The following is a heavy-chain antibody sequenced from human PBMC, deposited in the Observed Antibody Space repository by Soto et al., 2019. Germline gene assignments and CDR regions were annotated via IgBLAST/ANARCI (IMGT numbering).Heavy chain of an antibody. CDR1: WGSFSGYY. Sequence: PSETLSLTCAVYWGSFSGYYWSCIRQPPWEGLEWIGEINHSGSTSYNPSLKSRVTISVDTSKNKFSLKLSSVTAADTAVYYCARSSGLGGRYCSSTSCYLRGYWLHPGRKGTLVT. D-gene: IGHD2-2*01. CDR2: INHSGST. V-gene: IGHV4-34*01. J-gene: IGHJ5*02. CDR3: ARSSGLGGRYCSSTSCYLRGYWLHP.